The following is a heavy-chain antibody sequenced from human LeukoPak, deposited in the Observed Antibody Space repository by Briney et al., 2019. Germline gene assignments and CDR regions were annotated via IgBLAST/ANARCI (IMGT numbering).Heavy chain of an antibody. J-gene: IGHJ6*03. V-gene: IGHV3-74*01. CDR3: AGRGNYYDSSGYYYYMDV. Sequence: QPGGSLRLSCAASGFTFSSYWMHWVRQAPGKGLVWVSRINSDGSSTSYADSVKGRFTISRDNAKNTLYLQMNTLRAEDTAVYYCAGRGNYYDSSGYYYYMDVWGKGTTVTVSS. CDR2: INSDGSST. D-gene: IGHD3-22*01. CDR1: GFTFSSYW.